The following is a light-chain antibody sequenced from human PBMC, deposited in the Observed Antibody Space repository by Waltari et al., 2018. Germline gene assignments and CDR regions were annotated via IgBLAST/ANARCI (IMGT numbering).Light chain of an antibody. J-gene: IGLJ1*01. V-gene: IGLV2-23*02. CDR3: CSFAGNSYV. CDR1: SPDLGTYKV. Sequence: QSALTQPASMSGSPGQSITISCPGTSPDLGTYKVVSWYQHHPGKAPKLIIYEVRKRPSGISDRFSGSMSGSTASLTISRLQAEDEAEYYCCSFAGNSYVFGTGTKVTVL. CDR2: EVR.